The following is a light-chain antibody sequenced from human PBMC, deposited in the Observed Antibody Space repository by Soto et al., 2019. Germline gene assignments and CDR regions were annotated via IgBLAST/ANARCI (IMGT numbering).Light chain of an antibody. V-gene: IGKV3D-11*01. J-gene: IGKJ4*01. CDR2: XXX. CDR1: QGIGNA. Sequence: TQSPSSLSASVGDRVTISCRASQGIGNALACYQQKPVQXPRLLXXXXXXXATGIPARFSGSGSGTDFTLTISSLEPEDFAVYYCQQRSKWLTFGGGTKVDIK. CDR3: QQRSKWLT.